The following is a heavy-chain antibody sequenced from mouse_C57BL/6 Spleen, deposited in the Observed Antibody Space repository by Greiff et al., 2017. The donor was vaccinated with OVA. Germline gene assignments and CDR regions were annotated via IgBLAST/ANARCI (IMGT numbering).Heavy chain of an antibody. Sequence: QVQLKQPGAELVMPGASVKLSCKASGYTFTSYWMHWVKQRPGQGLEWIGEIDPSDSYTNYNQKFKGKSTLTVDKSSSTAYMQLSSLTSEDSAVYYCARTTVVAYYFDYWGQGTTLTVSS. D-gene: IGHD1-1*01. V-gene: IGHV1-69*01. J-gene: IGHJ2*01. CDR3: ARTTVVAYYFDY. CDR2: IDPSDSYT. CDR1: GYTFTSYW.